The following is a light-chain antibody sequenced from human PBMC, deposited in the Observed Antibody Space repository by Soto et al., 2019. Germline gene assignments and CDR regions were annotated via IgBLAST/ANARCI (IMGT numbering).Light chain of an antibody. CDR2: EGS. J-gene: IGLJ2*01. Sequence: QSALTQPASVSGSPKQSINISCTGTSSDVGRYNLVSWYQQHPGKAPKLMIYEGSTRPSGVSSRFSGSKSGNTASLTISGLQTDDEADYFCCSYAGSNSLIFGGGTQLTVL. CDR1: SSDVGRYNL. V-gene: IGLV2-23*01. CDR3: CSYAGSNSLI.